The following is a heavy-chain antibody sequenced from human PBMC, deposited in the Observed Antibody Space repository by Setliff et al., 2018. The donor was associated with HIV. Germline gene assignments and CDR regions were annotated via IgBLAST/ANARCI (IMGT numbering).Heavy chain of an antibody. D-gene: IGHD6-25*01. J-gene: IGHJ4*02. V-gene: IGHV5-51*01. CDR1: GYSFVDFW. Sequence: GESLKISCHISGYSFVDFWIGWVRQMPGKGLELVGFIYPGDADSRYSPSFRGQVTISADKSTTTAYLDWASLMASDTAMYYCVRYIGAAAGYIDHWGQGTLVTVSS. CDR3: VRYIGAAAGYIDH. CDR2: IYPGDADS.